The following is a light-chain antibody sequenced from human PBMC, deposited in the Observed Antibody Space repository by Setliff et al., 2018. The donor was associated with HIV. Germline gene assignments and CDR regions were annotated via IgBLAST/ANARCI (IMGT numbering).Light chain of an antibody. CDR3: CSYAGSSTFV. Sequence: QSVLTQPASVSGSPGQSITISCTGTSSDVGGYNYVSWYRQHPGKAPKLMIYDVSNRPSGVSNRFSGSKSGNTASLTISGLQAEDETDYYCCSYAGSSTFVFGTGTKVTVL. CDR1: SSDVGGYNY. J-gene: IGLJ1*01. CDR2: DVS. V-gene: IGLV2-23*02.